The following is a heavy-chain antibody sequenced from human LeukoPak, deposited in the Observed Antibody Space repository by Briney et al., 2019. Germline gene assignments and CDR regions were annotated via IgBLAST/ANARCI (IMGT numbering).Heavy chain of an antibody. CDR3: ARGHSSSWPLDY. CDR1: GGSISSYY. CDR2: IYYSGST. V-gene: IGHV4-59*01. D-gene: IGHD6-13*01. Sequence: SETLSLTCTVSGGSISSYYWSWIRQPPGKGLEWIGYIYYSGSTNYNPSLKSRVTISVDTSKNQFSLKLSSVTAADTAVYYCARGHSSSWPLDYWGQGTLVTVSS. J-gene: IGHJ4*02.